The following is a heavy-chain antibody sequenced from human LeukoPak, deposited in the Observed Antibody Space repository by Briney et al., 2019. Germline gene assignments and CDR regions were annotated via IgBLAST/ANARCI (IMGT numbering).Heavy chain of an antibody. J-gene: IGHJ6*03. D-gene: IGHD1-26*01. CDR2: IYTSGST. V-gene: IGHV4-4*07. CDR3: AKMGGTYYYYYMDV. CDR1: GGSVSIYY. Sequence: SETLSLTCTVSGGSVSIYYWSWIRQPAGKGLEWIGRIYTSGSTNYNPSLKSRVSMSVDTSKNQFSLRLTSVTAADTAMYYCAKMGGTYYYYYMDVWGKGTTVTVSS.